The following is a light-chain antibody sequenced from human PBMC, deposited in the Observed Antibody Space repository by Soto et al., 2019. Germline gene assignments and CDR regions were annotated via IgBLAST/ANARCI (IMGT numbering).Light chain of an antibody. CDR3: LQDYNYPT. J-gene: IGKJ1*01. CDR2: AAS. CDR1: QGIRND. Sequence: AIQMTQSPSSLSASVGDRVTITCRASQGIRNDLGWYQQKPGKAPKLLIYAASSLQSGVPSRLSGSGSGTDFTLTISSLQPEDFATYYCLQDYNYPTFGQGTKVDIK. V-gene: IGKV1-6*01.